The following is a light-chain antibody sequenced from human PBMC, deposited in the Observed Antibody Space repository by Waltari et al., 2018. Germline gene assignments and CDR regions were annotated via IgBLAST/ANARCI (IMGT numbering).Light chain of an antibody. CDR1: QTISSF. CDR2: SAS. CDR3: QQSYITPQT. Sequence: DIQMTQSPSSLSASVGDRVVITCRSSQTISSFLNLYQHKAGQAPKLLIDSASSLQSGVPSRFSGSRSGTDFTLTISSLQPEDFATYYCQQSYITPQTFGQGTKVEIK. V-gene: IGKV1-39*01. J-gene: IGKJ1*01.